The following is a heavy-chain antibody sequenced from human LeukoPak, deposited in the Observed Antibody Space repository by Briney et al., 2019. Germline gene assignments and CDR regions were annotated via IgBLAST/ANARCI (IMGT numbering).Heavy chain of an antibody. Sequence: SETLSLTCTVSGGSISSSSYYWGWIRQPPGKGLEWIGSIYYSGSTYYNPSLKSRVTISVDTSKNQFSLKLSSVTAADTAVYYCARTAWGSAFDIWGQGTMVTVSS. CDR3: ARTAWGSAFDI. V-gene: IGHV4-39*07. CDR2: IYYSGST. D-gene: IGHD7-27*01. CDR1: GGSISSSSYY. J-gene: IGHJ3*02.